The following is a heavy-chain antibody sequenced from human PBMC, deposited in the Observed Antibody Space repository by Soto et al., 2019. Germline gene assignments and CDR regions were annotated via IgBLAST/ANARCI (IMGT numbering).Heavy chain of an antibody. J-gene: IGHJ4*02. CDR2: VYYSGYT. CDR1: GGSISSSSSY. CDR3: ARRGGATIMDY. V-gene: IGHV4-39*01. Sequence: QLQLQESGPGLVKPSETLSLTCTVSGGSISSSSSYWDWIRQPPGKGLEWIGSVYYSGYTHYNPPLTSRVTISVDTSKNQFSLKLSSVTTADTAVYYCARRGGATIMDYWGQGTLVTVSS. D-gene: IGHD5-12*01.